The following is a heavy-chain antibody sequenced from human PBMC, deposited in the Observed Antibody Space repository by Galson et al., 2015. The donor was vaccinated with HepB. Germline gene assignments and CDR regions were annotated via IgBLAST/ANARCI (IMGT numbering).Heavy chain of an antibody. V-gene: IGHV1-3*01. CDR3: ARDGITMIGYYFDY. Sequence: SVKVSCKASGYTFTSYAMHWVRQAPGQRLEWMGWINAGNGNTKYSQKFQGRVTMTRDTSTSTVYMELSSLRSEDTAVYYCARDGITMIGYYFDYWGQGTLVTVSS. CDR2: INAGNGNT. J-gene: IGHJ4*02. CDR1: GYTFTSYA. D-gene: IGHD3-22*01.